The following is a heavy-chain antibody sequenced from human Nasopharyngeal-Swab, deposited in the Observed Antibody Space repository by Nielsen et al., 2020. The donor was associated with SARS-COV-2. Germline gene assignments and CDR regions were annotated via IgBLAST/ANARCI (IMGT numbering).Heavy chain of an antibody. Sequence: GESLKISCVASRFTFSRWPMHWVRQAPGKGLEWVTVISSDGSDKQYVDSVKGRFTISRDNSKNTPYLQMKSLRAEDTGVYYCASLRADTPDFAYWGQGTLVTVSS. CDR1: RFTFSRWP. CDR2: ISSDGSDK. CDR3: ASLRADTPDFAY. J-gene: IGHJ4*02. D-gene: IGHD2-15*01. V-gene: IGHV3-30*03.